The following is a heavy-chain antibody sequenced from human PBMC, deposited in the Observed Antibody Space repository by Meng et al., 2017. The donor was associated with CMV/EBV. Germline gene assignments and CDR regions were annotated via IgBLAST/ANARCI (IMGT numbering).Heavy chain of an antibody. V-gene: IGHV1-69*05. Sequence: SVKVSCKASGGTFSSYAISWVRQAPGQGLEWMGGIIPIFGTANYAQKFQGRVTITTGESTSTAYMELSSLRSEDTAVYYCARSVVVPAAIDAFDIWGQGTMVTVSS. CDR3: ARSVVVPAAIDAFDI. CDR1: GGTFSSYA. D-gene: IGHD2-2*01. CDR2: IIPIFGTA. J-gene: IGHJ3*02.